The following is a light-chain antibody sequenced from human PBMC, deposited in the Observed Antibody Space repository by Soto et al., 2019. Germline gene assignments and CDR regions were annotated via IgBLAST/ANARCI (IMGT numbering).Light chain of an antibody. V-gene: IGKV3-20*01. CDR1: QTINSNY. CDR2: GAF. CDR3: QEYNSSPYT. Sequence: ELVLTQSPGTLSLSPGERATLSCRASQTINSNYLAWHQLKPGQAPRLLISGAFSRPSGIPDTFSGCGSVTDFTFTISGLEPGECAVYYCQEYNSSPYTFGQKTKLEIK. J-gene: IGKJ2*01.